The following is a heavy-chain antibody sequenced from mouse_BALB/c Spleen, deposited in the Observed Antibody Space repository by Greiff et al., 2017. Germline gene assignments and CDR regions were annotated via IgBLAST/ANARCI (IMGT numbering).Heavy chain of an antibody. CDR3: ASLYGNFYAMDY. D-gene: IGHD2-1*01. CDR1: GFTFSDYY. CDR2: ISDGGSYT. J-gene: IGHJ4*01. Sequence: VKLVESGGGLVKPGGSLKLSCAASGFTFSDYYMYWVRQTPEKRLEWVATISDGGSYTYYPDSVKGRFTISRDNAKNNLYLQMSSLKSEDTAMYYCASLYGNFYAMDYWGQGTSVTVSS. V-gene: IGHV5-4*02.